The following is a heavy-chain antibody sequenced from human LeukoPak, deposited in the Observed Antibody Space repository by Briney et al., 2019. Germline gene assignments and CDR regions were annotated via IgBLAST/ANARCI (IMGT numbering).Heavy chain of an antibody. D-gene: IGHD6-19*01. V-gene: IGHV3-7*01. CDR1: GFTFSSYW. J-gene: IGHJ4*02. CDR2: IKQDGSEK. CDR3: ARAYGYSSGWSFDY. Sequence: PGGSLRLSCAASGFTFSSYWMSWVRQAPGKGLEWVANIKQDGSEKYYVDSVKGRFTISKDNAKNSLYLQMNSLRAEDTAVYYCARAYGYSSGWSFDYWGQGTLVTVSS.